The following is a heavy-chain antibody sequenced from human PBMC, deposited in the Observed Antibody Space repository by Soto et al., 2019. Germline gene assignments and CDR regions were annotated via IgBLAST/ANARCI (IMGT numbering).Heavy chain of an antibody. CDR1: GFTVSNYW. V-gene: IGHV3-7*01. J-gene: IGHJ4*02. CDR2: IKQDGTEK. CDR3: ASVVI. D-gene: IGHD3-22*01. Sequence: EVQLVESGGGLVQPGGSLRLSCAASGFTVSNYWMSWVRQAPGKGLEWVANIKQDGTEKNYVDSVRGRFTISRDNAKNSLDLQMNSLTAEDTAVYYCASVVIWGQGTLVTVSS.